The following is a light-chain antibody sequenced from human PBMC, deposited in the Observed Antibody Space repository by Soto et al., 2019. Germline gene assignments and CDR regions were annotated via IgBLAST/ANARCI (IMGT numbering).Light chain of an antibody. V-gene: IGKV3-15*01. CDR3: QQYNNWPPYT. CDR1: QSISSN. Sequence: EIVMTQSPATLSVSPGDRATVSCRASQSISSNLAWYQHKPGQAPRLLIYGASTRATGTPDRLSGSGSGAEFTLTISNLQSEDFAVYYCQQYNNWPPYTFGQGTKLEIK. J-gene: IGKJ2*01. CDR2: GAS.